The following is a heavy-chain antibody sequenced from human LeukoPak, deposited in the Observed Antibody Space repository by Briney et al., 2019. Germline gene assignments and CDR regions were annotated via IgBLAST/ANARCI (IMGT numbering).Heavy chain of an antibody. D-gene: IGHD6-19*01. V-gene: IGHV3-21*01. CDR1: GFTFSSYS. CDR3: ARDSRQWLVDWYFDL. J-gene: IGHJ2*01. Sequence: GGSLRLSCAASGFTFSSYSMNWVRQAPGKGLDWVSPISSSSSYIYYADSVKGRFTISRDNAKNSLYLQMNSLRAEDTAVYYCARDSRQWLVDWYFDLWGRGTLVTVSS. CDR2: ISSSSSYI.